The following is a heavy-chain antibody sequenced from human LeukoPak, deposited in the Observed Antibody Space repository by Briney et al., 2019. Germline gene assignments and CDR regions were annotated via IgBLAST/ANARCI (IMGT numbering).Heavy chain of an antibody. J-gene: IGHJ4*02. Sequence: GGSLRLSCAASGFTFSSSDMHWVRQVIGKGLEWVSAIGTGDDTYYPDSVKGRFTISRENAKNSLYLQMNSLTAGDTAVYYCARSSSYSSGWYNLYYFDYWGQGTLVTVSS. D-gene: IGHD6-19*01. CDR2: IGTGDDT. V-gene: IGHV3-13*01. CDR3: ARSSSYSSGWYNLYYFDY. CDR1: GFTFSSSD.